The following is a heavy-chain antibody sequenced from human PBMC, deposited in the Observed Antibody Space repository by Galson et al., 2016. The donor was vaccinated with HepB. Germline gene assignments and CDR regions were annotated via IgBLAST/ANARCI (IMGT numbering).Heavy chain of an antibody. D-gene: IGHD6-13*01. J-gene: IGHJ4*02. CDR2: IWYDGSKK. CDR3: ASMGGGSGSWYRD. V-gene: IGHV3-33*01. CDR1: GFSFNTYG. Sequence: SLRLSCAASGFSFNTYGMHWVRQAPGRGLEWVALIWYDGSKKYYVDSVKGRFTISRDNSKSTLFLQLSSLRAGDTAVYYCASMGGGSGSWYRDWGQGNLVTVSS.